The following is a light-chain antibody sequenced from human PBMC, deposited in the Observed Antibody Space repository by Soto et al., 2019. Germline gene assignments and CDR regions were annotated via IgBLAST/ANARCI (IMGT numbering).Light chain of an antibody. CDR2: WAS. CDR1: QSVLFSSNNKNY. Sequence: DIVMTQSPDSLAVSLGERATINCKSSQSVLFSSNNKNYLAWYQQKPGQSPKLLIYWASTRKPGVPDRFSGSGSGTDFTLSISSLQAEDVAVYYCQQYYSSPRTFGGGIKVEIK. CDR3: QQYYSSPRT. V-gene: IGKV4-1*01. J-gene: IGKJ4*01.